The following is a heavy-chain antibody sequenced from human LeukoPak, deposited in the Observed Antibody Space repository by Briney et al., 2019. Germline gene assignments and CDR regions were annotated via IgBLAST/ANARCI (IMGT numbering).Heavy chain of an antibody. J-gene: IGHJ4*02. V-gene: IGHV4-59*08. CDR2: IYYSGST. CDR3: ATGIGSSWYDY. Sequence: SETLSLTCTVSGGPISSYYWSWIRQPPGKGLEWIGYIYYSGSTNYNPSLKSRVTISVDTSKNQFSLKLTSVTAADTAVYFCATGIGSSWYDYWGQGTLVTVSS. D-gene: IGHD6-13*01. CDR1: GGPISSYY.